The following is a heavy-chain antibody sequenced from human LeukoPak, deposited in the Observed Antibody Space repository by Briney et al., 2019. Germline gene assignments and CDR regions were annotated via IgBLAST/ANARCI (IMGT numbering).Heavy chain of an antibody. J-gene: IGHJ6*03. CDR2: INHSGST. CDR3: ARMYYYDSSGYYRYYYYYYYMDV. CDR1: GGSFSGYY. Sequence: PETLSLTCAVYGGSFSGYYWSWIRQSPGKGLEWIGEINHSGSTNYNPSLKSRVTISVDTSKNQFSLKLSSVTAADTAVYYYARMYYYDSSGYYRYYYYYYYMDVWGKGTTVTVSS. D-gene: IGHD3-22*01. V-gene: IGHV4-34*01.